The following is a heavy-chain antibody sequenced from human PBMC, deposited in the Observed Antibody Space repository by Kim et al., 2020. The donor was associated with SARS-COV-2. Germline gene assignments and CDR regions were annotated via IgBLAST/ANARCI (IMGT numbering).Heavy chain of an antibody. J-gene: IGHJ3*02. Sequence: LKSRVTISVDTSKNQFSLKLSSVTAADTAVYYCARVREITMVRGADAFDIWGQGTMVTVSS. D-gene: IGHD3-10*01. V-gene: IGHV4-31*02. CDR3: ARVREITMVRGADAFDI.